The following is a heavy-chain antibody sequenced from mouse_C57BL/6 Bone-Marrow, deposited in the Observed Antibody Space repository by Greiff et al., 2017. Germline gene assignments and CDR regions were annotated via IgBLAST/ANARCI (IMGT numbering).Heavy chain of an antibody. Sequence: VQLQQPGAELVKPGASVKLSCKASGYTFTSYWMHWVKQRPGQGLAWIGMIHPNSGSTNYNEKFKSKATLTVDKSSSTAYMQLSSLTSEDSAVYYCARSPYSNGAMDYWGQGTSVTVSS. J-gene: IGHJ4*01. V-gene: IGHV1-64*01. D-gene: IGHD2-5*01. CDR1: GYTFTSYW. CDR2: IHPNSGST. CDR3: ARSPYSNGAMDY.